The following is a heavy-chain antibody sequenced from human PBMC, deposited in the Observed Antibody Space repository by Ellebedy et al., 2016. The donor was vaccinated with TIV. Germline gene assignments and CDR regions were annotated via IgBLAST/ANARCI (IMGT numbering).Heavy chain of an antibody. J-gene: IGHJ4*02. Sequence: MPSETLSLTCTVSGGSMTSFYWSWIRQSPEKGLEWIGNIYYVGSTDYSPSLRTRVTISLDTSKNQFSLKVNSVTAADTAIYYCASHRGFYSGWSFDYWGQGTLITVSS. CDR2: IYYVGST. D-gene: IGHD5-12*01. V-gene: IGHV4-59*12. CDR1: GGSMTSFY. CDR3: ASHRGFYSGWSFDY.